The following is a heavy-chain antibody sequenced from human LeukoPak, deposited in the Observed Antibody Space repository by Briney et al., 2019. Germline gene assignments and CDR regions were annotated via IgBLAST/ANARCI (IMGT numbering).Heavy chain of an antibody. J-gene: IGHJ4*02. CDR2: ISSSTSYR. CDR3: ARGIEATRRSAGTCNYFDY. D-gene: IGHD5-12*01. Sequence: KPGGSLRLSCAASGFTFSDYYMSWTRQAPGKGLEWVSYISSSTSYRNYADSVKGRFTISRENAKNSLYLQMNSLRAEDTALYYCARGIEATRRSAGTCNYFDYWGQGTLVTVSS. CDR1: GFTFSDYY. V-gene: IGHV3-11*06.